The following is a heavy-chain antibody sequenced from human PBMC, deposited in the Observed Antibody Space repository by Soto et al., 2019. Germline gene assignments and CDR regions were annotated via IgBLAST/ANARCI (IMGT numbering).Heavy chain of an antibody. D-gene: IGHD3-16*01. CDR2: IYYSGST. J-gene: IGHJ6*02. CDR3: ARASYGGVTFFGMDV. V-gene: IGHV4-30-4*01. CDR1: GGSISSGDYY. Sequence: QVQLQESGPGLVKPSQTLSLTCTVSGGSISSGDYYWSWIRQPPGQGLEWIGYIYYSGSTYYNPSPKSRFTISVDTSKNQFSLKLSSVTAADTAVYYCARASYGGVTFFGMDVWGQGTTVTVSS.